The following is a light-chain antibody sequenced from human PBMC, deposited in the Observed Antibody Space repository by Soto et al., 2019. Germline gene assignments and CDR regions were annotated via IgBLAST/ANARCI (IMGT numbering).Light chain of an antibody. CDR2: LGS. CDR3: MQALQTPST. CDR1: QSLLHSNGYNY. V-gene: IGKV2-28*01. Sequence: DIVMTQSPLSLPVTPGEPASISCRSSQSLLHSNGYNYLDWYLQKPGQSPQLLIYLGSNRASGVPDRVSGSGSGTDFTLKSSRVEAEDVGVYYCMQALQTPSTFGQGTRLEIK. J-gene: IGKJ5*01.